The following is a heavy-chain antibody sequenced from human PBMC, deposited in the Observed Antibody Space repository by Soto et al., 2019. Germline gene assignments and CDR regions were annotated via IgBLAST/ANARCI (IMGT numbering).Heavy chain of an antibody. D-gene: IGHD3-22*01. CDR2: IYHSGST. J-gene: IGHJ5*02. V-gene: IGHV4-4*02. CDR3: ASRSSGYYINWFDP. CDR1: GCSISISNW. Sequence: SETLSLTCSVSGCSISISNWWTWVRQPPGKGLEWIGEIYHSGSTNYNPSLKSRVTISVDKSKNQFSLKLSSVTAADTAVYYCASRSSGYYINWFDPWGQGTLVTVSS.